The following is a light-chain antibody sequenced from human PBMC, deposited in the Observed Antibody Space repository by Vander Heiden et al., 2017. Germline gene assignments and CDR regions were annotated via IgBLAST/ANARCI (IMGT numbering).Light chain of an antibody. CDR2: DDS. V-gene: IGLV3-21*02. J-gene: IGLJ2*01. CDR3: QVSDRSSDNVV. Sequence: SYVLTQPPSVSVAPGQAARITCGGHNIGSKSVHWYQQKTGQAPVLVVYDDSDRHSGIPERFSGSNYGTTATMTTSRVEAGDEADYYCQVSDRSSDNVVFGGGTKLTVL. CDR1: NIGSKS.